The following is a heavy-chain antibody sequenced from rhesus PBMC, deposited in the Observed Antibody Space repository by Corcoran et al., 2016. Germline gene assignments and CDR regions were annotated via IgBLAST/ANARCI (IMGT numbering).Heavy chain of an antibody. Sequence: QVQLQESGPGLVKPSETLSLTWAVSGGSISRNYWNGIRQPLGKVLEWIGRNSGSSGGTDYNPALKSRVTISTDTSKHQCSLKRSSVTAADTAVYYCAKGWRYFDLWGPGTPITISS. CDR2: NSGSSGGT. J-gene: IGHJ2*01. V-gene: IGHV4-173*01. D-gene: IGHD3-3*01. CDR1: GGSISRNY. CDR3: AKGWRYFDL.